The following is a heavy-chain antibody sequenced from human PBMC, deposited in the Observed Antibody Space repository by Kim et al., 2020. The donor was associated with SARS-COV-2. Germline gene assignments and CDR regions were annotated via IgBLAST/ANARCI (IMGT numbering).Heavy chain of an antibody. CDR2: IKSIRDGEAA. D-gene: IGHD5-12*01. CDR3: ATDQGNSASFYSFDY. Sequence: GGSLRLSCAASGFTLSKTWMTWVRQAPGKGLESVARIKSIRDGEAAFYAAPVKDRFTITRSDSENTLYLQMNSLATEDTAVYYCATDQGNSASFYSFDYWRRGPLLPVST. V-gene: IGHV3-15*01. CDR1: GFTLSKTW. J-gene: IGHJ4*02.